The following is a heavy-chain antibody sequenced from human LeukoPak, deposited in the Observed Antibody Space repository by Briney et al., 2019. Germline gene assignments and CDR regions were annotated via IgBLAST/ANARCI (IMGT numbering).Heavy chain of an antibody. V-gene: IGHV4-34*01. D-gene: IGHD5-12*01. J-gene: IGHJ4*02. CDR3: ARYRGASGYHFDY. CDR1: GGSFSGYY. CDR2: INHSGST. Sequence: SETLSLTCAVYGGSFSGYYWSWIRQPPGKGLEWIGEINHSGSTKYNPSLKSRVTVSVGTSKSHFSLKLSSVTAADTAVYYCARYRGASGYHFDYWGQGNPGHRLL.